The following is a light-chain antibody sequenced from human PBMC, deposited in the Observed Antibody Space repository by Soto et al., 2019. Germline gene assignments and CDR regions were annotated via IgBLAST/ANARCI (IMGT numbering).Light chain of an antibody. Sequence: QSVLTQPPSASGSPGQSVTISCTGTSSDVGGYNYVSWYQQHPGKVPKLMIYEVSKRPSGVPDRFSGSKSANTASLTVSGLQAEDEAEYYCSSYSGTNNYVVFGGGTKLTVL. CDR2: EVS. CDR3: SSYSGTNNYVV. V-gene: IGLV2-8*01. CDR1: SSDVGGYNY. J-gene: IGLJ2*01.